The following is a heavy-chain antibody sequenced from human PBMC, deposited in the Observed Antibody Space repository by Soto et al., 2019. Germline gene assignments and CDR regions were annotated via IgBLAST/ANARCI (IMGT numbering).Heavy chain of an antibody. CDR1: GFTFDDYA. V-gene: IGHV3-9*01. CDR3: AEAVGGVVVAAREYYYYYMHV. J-gene: IGHJ6*03. Sequence: GGSLRLSCAASGFTFDDYAMHWVRQAPGKGLEWVSGISWNSGSIGYADSVKGRFTISRDNAKNSLYLQMNSLRAEDTALYYCAEAVGGVVVAAREYYYYYMHVWGKGTTVTVSS. CDR2: ISWNSGSI. D-gene: IGHD2-15*01.